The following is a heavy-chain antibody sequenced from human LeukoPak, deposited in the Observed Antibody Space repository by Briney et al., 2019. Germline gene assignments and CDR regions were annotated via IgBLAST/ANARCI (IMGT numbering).Heavy chain of an antibody. CDR1: GFAFSSYA. CDR2: ISGSGGST. J-gene: IGHJ6*02. D-gene: IGHD4-17*01. CDR3: AKDEAGDYHYYYYGMDV. Sequence: GGSLRLSCAASGFAFSSYAMSWVRQAPGKGLEWVSAISGSGGSTYYADSVKGRFTISRDNSKNTLYLQMDSLRAEDTAVYYCAKDEAGDYHYYYYGMDVWGQGTTVTVSS. V-gene: IGHV3-23*01.